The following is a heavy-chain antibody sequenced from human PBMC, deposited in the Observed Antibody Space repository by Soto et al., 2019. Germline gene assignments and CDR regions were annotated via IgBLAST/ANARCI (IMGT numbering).Heavy chain of an antibody. CDR1: GYTLTSYG. V-gene: IGHV1-18*01. CDR3: AIDRTLAVAGSRYDYGMDV. Sequence: QVQLVQSGAEVKKPGASVKISCKASGYTLTSYGLSWVRQAPGQGLEWMGWISAYNGNTNYAQKLKGRVTMTTDTSTSTAYMELRSLRSDDTAGYYCAIDRTLAVAGSRYDYGMDVWGQGNTVTFSS. D-gene: IGHD6-19*01. CDR2: ISAYNGNT. J-gene: IGHJ6*02.